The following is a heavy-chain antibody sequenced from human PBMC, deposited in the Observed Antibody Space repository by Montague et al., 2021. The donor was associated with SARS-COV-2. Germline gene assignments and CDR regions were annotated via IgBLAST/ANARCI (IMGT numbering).Heavy chain of an antibody. CDR1: GGSISSSTYY. CDR2: IYYSGNT. V-gene: IGHV4-39*01. D-gene: IGHD5-12*01. Sequence: SETLSLTCTVSGGSISSSTYYWSWIRQPPGKGLEWIGSIYYSGNTNYNPSLKSRVTISVDTSKNQFSLKLTSVTAADTAVYYCARHGWGWLRLLWPFDYWGQGTLVTVSS. J-gene: IGHJ4*02. CDR3: ARHGWGWLRLLWPFDY.